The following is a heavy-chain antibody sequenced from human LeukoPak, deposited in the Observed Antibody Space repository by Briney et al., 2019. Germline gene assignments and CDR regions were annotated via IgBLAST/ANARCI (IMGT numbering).Heavy chain of an antibody. CDR3: ARVALAAQAYYYYYMDV. CDR1: GYSISSGYY. J-gene: IGHJ6*03. D-gene: IGHD6-13*01. V-gene: IGHV4-38-2*02. CDR2: IYHSGST. Sequence: PSETLSLTCTVSGYSISSGYYWGWIRQPPGKGLEWIGSIYHSGSTYYNPSLKSRVTISVDTSKNQFSLKLSSVTAADTAVYYCARVALAAQAYYYYYMDVWGKGTTVAASS.